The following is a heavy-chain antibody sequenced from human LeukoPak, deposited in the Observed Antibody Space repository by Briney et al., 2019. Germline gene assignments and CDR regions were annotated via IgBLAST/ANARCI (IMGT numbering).Heavy chain of an antibody. V-gene: IGHV4-30-2*02. Sequence: PSETLSLTCAVSGGSISSGGYSWSWIRQPPGKGLEWIGYIYHSGSTYYNPSLKSRVTISVDRSRNQFSLKLNSVTAADTAVYYCAGEVAVANTGPDLWGQGTLVTVYS. CDR2: IYHSGST. CDR1: GGSISSGGYS. J-gene: IGHJ4*01. D-gene: IGHD6-19*01. CDR3: AGEVAVANTGPDL.